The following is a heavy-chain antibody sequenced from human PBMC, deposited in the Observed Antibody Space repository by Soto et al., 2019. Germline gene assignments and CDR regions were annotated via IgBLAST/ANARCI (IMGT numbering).Heavy chain of an antibody. CDR1: GYTFTSYD. J-gene: IGHJ6*04. V-gene: IGHV1-8*01. D-gene: IGHD6-13*01. CDR3: ATGYSSSWYYYGMDV. Sequence: QVQLVQSVAQVKKPRASVKVSCKASGYTFTSYDINWVRQATRQGLQWMGWMNPNSGNTGYAQKFQGRVTMTGNTSISTGCMELSSLRSEDTSVYYCATGYSSSWYYYGMDVWGEEATVTVVS. CDR2: MNPNSGNT.